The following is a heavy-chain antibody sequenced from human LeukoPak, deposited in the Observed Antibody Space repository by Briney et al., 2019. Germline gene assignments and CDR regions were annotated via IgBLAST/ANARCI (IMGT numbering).Heavy chain of an antibody. D-gene: IGHD2/OR15-2a*01. CDR1: GYTLTELS. CDR2: FDPEDGET. Sequence: ASVKVSCKVSGYTLTELSMHWVRQAPGKGLEWMGGFDPEDGETIYAQKFQGRVTITADKSTSTAYMELSSLRSEDTAVYYCARGNYYYYYMDVWGKGTTVTVSS. J-gene: IGHJ6*03. V-gene: IGHV1-24*01. CDR3: ARGNYYYYYMDV.